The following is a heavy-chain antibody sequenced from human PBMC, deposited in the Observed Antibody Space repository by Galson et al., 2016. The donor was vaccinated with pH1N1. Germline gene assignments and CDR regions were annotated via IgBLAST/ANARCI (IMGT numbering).Heavy chain of an antibody. Sequence: SVKVSCKASGYTFRDFGFSWLRQAPGQGLEWVGWISGYNGNTNYAQNLQGRVTMTTDTSTSTAYMELRSLTSDDTAVYFCARDSTRFGVVPAAYYYGMDVWGQGTTVTVSS. CDR1: GYTFRDFG. CDR3: ARDSTRFGVVPAAYYYGMDV. CDR2: ISGYNGNT. V-gene: IGHV1-18*01. J-gene: IGHJ6*02. D-gene: IGHD2-2*01.